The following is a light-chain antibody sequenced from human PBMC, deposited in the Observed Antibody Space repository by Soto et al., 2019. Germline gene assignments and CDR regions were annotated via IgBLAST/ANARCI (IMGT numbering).Light chain of an antibody. V-gene: IGKV1-33*01. CDR3: QQSL. J-gene: IGKJ3*01. Sequence: DIQMTQSPSSLSASVGDRVTITCQASQDISNYLNWYQQKPGKAPKLLIYDASNLETGVPSRFSGSGSGTDFTFTISSLQPEDIAVYSCQQSLFGPGTKVDIK. CDR1: QDISNY. CDR2: DAS.